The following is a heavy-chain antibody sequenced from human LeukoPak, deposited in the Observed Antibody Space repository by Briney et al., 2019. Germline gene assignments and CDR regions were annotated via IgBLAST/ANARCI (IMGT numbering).Heavy chain of an antibody. V-gene: IGHV4-39*07. D-gene: IGHD3-22*01. CDR2: IYYSGST. CDR3: ARDQDYYDNPGAVDY. J-gene: IGHJ4*02. CDR1: GGSISSSSYY. Sequence: SETLSLTCTVSGGSISSSSYYWGWIRQPPGKGLEWIGSIYYSGSTYYNPSLKSQVTISVDTSKNQFSLKLSSVTAADTAVYYCARDQDYYDNPGAVDYWGQGTLVTVSS.